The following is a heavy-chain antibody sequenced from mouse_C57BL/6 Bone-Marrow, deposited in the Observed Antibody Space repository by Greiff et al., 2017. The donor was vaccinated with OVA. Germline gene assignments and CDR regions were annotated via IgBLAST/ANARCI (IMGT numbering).Heavy chain of an antibody. CDR2: ILPGSGST. Sequence: QVQLQQSGAELMKPGASVKLSCKATGYTFTGYWIEWVKQRPGHGLEWIGEILPGSGSTNYNEKFKGKATFTADTSSNTAYMQLSSLTTEDSAIYYCARFPYYYGSSYGYFDVWGTGTTVTVSS. CDR3: ARFPYYYGSSYGYFDV. V-gene: IGHV1-9*01. J-gene: IGHJ1*03. D-gene: IGHD1-1*01. CDR1: GYTFTGYW.